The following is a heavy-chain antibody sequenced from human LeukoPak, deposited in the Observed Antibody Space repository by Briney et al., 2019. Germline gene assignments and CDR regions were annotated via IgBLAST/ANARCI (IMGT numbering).Heavy chain of an antibody. D-gene: IGHD2-2*01. Sequence: PSETLSLTCAVYGGSFSGYYWSWIRQPPGKGLEWIGEINHSGSTNYNPSLKSRVTISVDTSKNQFSLKLSSVTAADTAVYYCARGGCSSTSCRYYYYYYGMDVWGQGTTVTVSS. CDR1: GGSFSGYY. J-gene: IGHJ6*02. CDR3: ARGGCSSTSCRYYYYYYGMDV. CDR2: INHSGST. V-gene: IGHV4-34*01.